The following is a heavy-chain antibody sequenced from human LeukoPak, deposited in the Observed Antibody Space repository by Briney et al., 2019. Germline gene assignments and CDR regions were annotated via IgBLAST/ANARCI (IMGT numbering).Heavy chain of an antibody. CDR1: GYTLTELS. CDR2: FDPEDGET. D-gene: IGHD1-26*01. J-gene: IGHJ4*02. V-gene: IGHV1-24*01. CDR3: ATGTFLVGATVADY. Sequence: ASVKVSCKVSGYTLTELSMHWVRQAPGKGLEWMGGFDPEDGETIYAQKFQGRVTMTADTSTDTAYMELSSLRSEDTAVYYCATGTFLVGATVADYWGQGTLVTVSS.